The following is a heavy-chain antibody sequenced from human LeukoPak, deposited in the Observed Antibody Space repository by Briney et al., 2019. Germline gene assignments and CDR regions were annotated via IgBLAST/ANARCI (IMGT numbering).Heavy chain of an antibody. Sequence: SETLSLTCSVSGGSISGYYWSWIRQPPGKGLEWIGEINHSGSTNYNPSLKSRVTISVDTSKNQFSLKLSSVTAADTAVYFCARGPPTDYYDSSGFYYVFDYWGQGTLVTVSS. CDR3: ARGPPTDYYDSSGFYYVFDY. CDR1: GGSISGYY. J-gene: IGHJ4*02. CDR2: INHSGST. V-gene: IGHV4-34*01. D-gene: IGHD3-22*01.